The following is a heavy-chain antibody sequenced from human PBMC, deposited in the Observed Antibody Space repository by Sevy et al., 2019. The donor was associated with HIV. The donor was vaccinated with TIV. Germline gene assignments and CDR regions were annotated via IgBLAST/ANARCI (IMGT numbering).Heavy chain of an antibody. CDR1: GYNFIDYY. CDR3: RAIYFCARNLSGYEFDYFDY. V-gene: IGHV1-2*02. CDR2: INPKTGGT. J-gene: IGHJ4*02. Sequence: ASVKVSCKASGYNFIDYYIHWLRQAPGNGLEWLGWINPKTGGTNLSQKFQGRLTMTTDTSTSTAYMELTRLRSGDSLTHSDRAIYFCARNLSGYEFDYFDYWGQGTLVTVSS. D-gene: IGHD5-12*01.